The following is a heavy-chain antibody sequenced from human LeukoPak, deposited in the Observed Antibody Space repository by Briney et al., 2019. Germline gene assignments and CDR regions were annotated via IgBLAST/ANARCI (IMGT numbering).Heavy chain of an antibody. D-gene: IGHD6-13*01. Sequence: GGSLRLSCAASRFTFSTYAMSWVRQSPGKGLEWVSTVSASGANTYYAHSVKGRFTISRDNSKNSLYLQMDSLSAEDTAVYYCAKPAAGGSWYPAEYFQHWGQGTLVTVSS. J-gene: IGHJ1*01. CDR2: VSASGANT. CDR1: RFTFSTYA. V-gene: IGHV3-23*01. CDR3: AKPAAGGSWYPAEYFQH.